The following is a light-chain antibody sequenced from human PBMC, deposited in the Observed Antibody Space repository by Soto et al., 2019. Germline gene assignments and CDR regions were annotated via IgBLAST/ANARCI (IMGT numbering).Light chain of an antibody. V-gene: IGKV1-39*01. J-gene: IGKJ1*01. CDR1: QSIDIF. CDR2: AAS. CDR3: QQSHISPWT. Sequence: DIQMTQSPSSLSASVGDRVTVTCRANQSIDIFLNWYQQKPGKAPKLLIYAASSLQSGVPSRFSGSGSGTDFSLTISSLQPADFATYFCQQSHISPWTFGQGTTVEIK.